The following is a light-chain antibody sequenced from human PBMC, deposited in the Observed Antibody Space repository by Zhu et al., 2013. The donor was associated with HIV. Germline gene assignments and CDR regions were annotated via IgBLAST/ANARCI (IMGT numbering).Light chain of an antibody. CDR2: GAS. CDR1: QSVRGDF. Sequence: EIVLTQSPGTLSLSPGERATLSCRASQSVRGDFLAWYQQRPGQAPRLLIYGASSGATGIPDRFSGSGSGTDFTLTISRLEPEDFAVYYCQHYGSSLWTFGQGTMVEIK. J-gene: IGKJ1*01. CDR3: QHYGSSLWT. V-gene: IGKV3-20*01.